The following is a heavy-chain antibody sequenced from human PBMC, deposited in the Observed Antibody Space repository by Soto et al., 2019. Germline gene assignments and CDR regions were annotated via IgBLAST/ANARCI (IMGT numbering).Heavy chain of an antibody. J-gene: IGHJ4*02. CDR1: GFTFISYA. CDR3: AKDLPAGRGGVYFGY. V-gene: IGHV3-23*01. CDR2: VDGRGYST. D-gene: IGHD6-6*01. Sequence: EVQLLESGGGLVQPGGSLRLSCAASGFTFISYAMSWVRQAPGKGLEWVSAVDGRGYSTYYADSVKGRFTISRDNSKNALYLQMNSLRAEDAAVYFCAKDLPAGRGGVYFGYWGQGALVTVSS.